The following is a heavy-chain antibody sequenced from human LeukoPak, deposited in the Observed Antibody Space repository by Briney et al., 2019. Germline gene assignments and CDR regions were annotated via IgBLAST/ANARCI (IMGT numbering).Heavy chain of an antibody. J-gene: IGHJ4*02. V-gene: IGHV3-48*03. CDR1: GFTFSSYE. CDR2: IDGHGTII. CDR3: ARDTPEVSTTPDY. Sequence: GGSLRLSCAASGFTFSSYEMNWIRQAPGKGLEWVSYIDGHGTIIHYADSVRDRFTISRDNAKNSLSLQMNSLRADDTAVYYCARDTPEVSTTPDYWGQGTLVTVSS. D-gene: IGHD2/OR15-2a*01.